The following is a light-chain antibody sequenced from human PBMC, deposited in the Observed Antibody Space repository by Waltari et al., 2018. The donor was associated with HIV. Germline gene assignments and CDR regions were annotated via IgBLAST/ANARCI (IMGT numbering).Light chain of an antibody. CDR1: QDISSW. CDR2: AAS. J-gene: IGKJ5*01. Sequence: DIQMTQSPSSVSASVGYRVTITCRASQDISSWLVWYQQKPGKAPKLLIQAASILQSGVPSRFSGSGSGTDFTLTINSLQAGDFATYYCQQADRIPITFGQGTRLEIK. V-gene: IGKV1-12*01. CDR3: QQADRIPIT.